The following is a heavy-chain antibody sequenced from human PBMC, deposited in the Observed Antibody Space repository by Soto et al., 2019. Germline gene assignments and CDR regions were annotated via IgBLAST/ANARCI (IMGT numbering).Heavy chain of an antibody. CDR1: GGSISSGGYY. CDR3: ARVWIGEEWNWFDP. J-gene: IGHJ5*02. CDR2: IYYSGST. D-gene: IGHD3-3*01. V-gene: IGHV4-31*03. Sequence: SETLSLTCTVSGGSISSGGYYWSWIRQHPGKGLEWIGYIYYSGSTYYNPSLKSRVTISVDTSKNQFSLKLSSVTAADTAVYYCARVWIGEEWNWFDPWGQGTLVTVSS.